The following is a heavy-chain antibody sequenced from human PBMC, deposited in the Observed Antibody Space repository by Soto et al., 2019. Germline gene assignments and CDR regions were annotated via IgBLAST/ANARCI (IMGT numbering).Heavy chain of an antibody. Sequence: PEGSLRLSCAASGFIFSSYWMSWVRQAPGKGLEWVANINQYGSERYYVDSVKGRFTISRENAKDSLYLQMNSLRAEDTAVYYCARGIGVDVWGQGTTVTVSS. J-gene: IGHJ6*02. CDR3: ARGIGVDV. CDR2: INQYGSER. V-gene: IGHV3-7*03. D-gene: IGHD3-10*01. CDR1: GFIFSSYW.